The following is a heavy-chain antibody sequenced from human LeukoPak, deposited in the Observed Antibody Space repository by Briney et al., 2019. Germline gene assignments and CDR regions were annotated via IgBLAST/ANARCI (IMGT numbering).Heavy chain of an antibody. V-gene: IGHV3-11*05. CDR3: ARENGGATSFDY. D-gene: IGHD3-16*01. J-gene: IGHJ4*02. Sequence: PGGSLRLSCAASGFTFSDYYMSWIRQAPGKGLEWVSYISSSSSYIKYADSVKGRFTISRDNAKNSLYQQMNSLRAEDTAVYYCARENGGATSFDYWGQGTLVTVSS. CDR1: GFTFSDYY. CDR2: ISSSSSYI.